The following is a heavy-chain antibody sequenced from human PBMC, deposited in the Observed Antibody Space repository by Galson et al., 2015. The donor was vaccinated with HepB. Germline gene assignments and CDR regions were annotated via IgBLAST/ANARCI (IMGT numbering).Heavy chain of an antibody. V-gene: IGHV3-23*01. J-gene: IGHJ4*02. D-gene: IGHD1-14*01. CDR3: AKEKGVRGTYDY. CDR2: ISPGGSST. CDR1: GFTFTSFP. Sequence: SLRLSCAASGFTFTSFPMGWVRQAPGKGLEWVSSISPGGSSTYYADSVKGRFTISRDKFKNTLFLQMSSLRVEDTAVYYCAKEKGVRGTYDYWGQGTLFTVS.